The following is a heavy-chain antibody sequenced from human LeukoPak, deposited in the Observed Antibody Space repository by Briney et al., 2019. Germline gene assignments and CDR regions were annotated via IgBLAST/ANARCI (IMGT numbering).Heavy chain of an antibody. J-gene: IGHJ4*02. CDR1: GFTFSSYA. CDR2: ISGSGGST. Sequence: GGALGLSCAAPGFTFSSYAMSWVRQAPGKGLGWVSAISGSGGSTYYADSVKGRFTISRDNSKNTLYLQMNSLRAEDTAVYYCAKGRIAVAATPQDYWGQGTLVTVSS. CDR3: AKGRIAVAATPQDY. D-gene: IGHD6-19*01. V-gene: IGHV3-23*01.